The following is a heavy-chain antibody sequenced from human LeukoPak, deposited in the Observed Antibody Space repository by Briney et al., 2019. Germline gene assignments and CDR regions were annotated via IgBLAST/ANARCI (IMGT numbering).Heavy chain of an antibody. CDR1: GGTFSSYA. D-gene: IGHD3-16*01. CDR3: AYSAFPSLDRWFDP. CDR2: IIPIFGTA. J-gene: IGHJ5*02. V-gene: IGHV1-69*01. Sequence: SVKVSCKASGGTFSSYAISWVRQAPGQGLEWMGGIIPIFGTANYAQKFQGRVTITADESTSTAHMELSSLRSEDTAVYYCAYSAFPSLDRWFDPWGQGTLVTVSS.